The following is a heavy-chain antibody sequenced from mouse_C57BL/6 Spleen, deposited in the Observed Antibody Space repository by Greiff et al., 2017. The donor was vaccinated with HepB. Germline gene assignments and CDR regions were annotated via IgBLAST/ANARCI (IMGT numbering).Heavy chain of an antibody. CDR3: ATDSSGYYAMDY. J-gene: IGHJ4*01. CDR2: IYPGSGNT. D-gene: IGHD3-2*02. Sequence: QVHVKQSGPELVKPGASVKISCKASGYSFTSYYIHWVKQRPGQGLEWIGWIYPGSGNTKYNEKFKGKATLTADTSSSTAYMQLSSLTSEDSAVYYCATDSSGYYAMDYWGQGTSVTVSS. CDR1: GYSFTSYY. V-gene: IGHV1-66*01.